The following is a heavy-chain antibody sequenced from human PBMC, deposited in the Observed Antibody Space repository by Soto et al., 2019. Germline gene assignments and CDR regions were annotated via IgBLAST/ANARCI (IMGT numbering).Heavy chain of an antibody. D-gene: IGHD2-21*01. V-gene: IGHV3-53*01. CDR1: GFYVTSSY. Sequence: EVQLVASGGGLIQPGGSLRLSCAASGFYVTSSYMSWVRQAPGKGLEWVSIIYRGGATYYADSVKDRFTISRDDSKNTLYLHLSSLRAEDTAVYYCASGFQSSFDYWGQGTLVTVSS. CDR2: IYRGGAT. CDR3: ASGFQSSFDY. J-gene: IGHJ4*02.